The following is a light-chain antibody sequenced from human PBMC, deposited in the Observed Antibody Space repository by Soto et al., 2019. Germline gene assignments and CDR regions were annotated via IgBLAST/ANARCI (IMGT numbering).Light chain of an antibody. CDR1: SSDVGSYNL. CDR2: EVS. CDR3: CSYAGSSILV. J-gene: IGLJ1*01. V-gene: IGLV2-23*02. Sequence: QSALTQPASVSGSPGQSITISCTGTSSDVGSYNLVSWYQQHPGKAPKLMIYEVSKRPSGVSNRFSGSKSGNTASLTISGLQAEDEADYYCCSYAGSSILVFGTGTRSPS.